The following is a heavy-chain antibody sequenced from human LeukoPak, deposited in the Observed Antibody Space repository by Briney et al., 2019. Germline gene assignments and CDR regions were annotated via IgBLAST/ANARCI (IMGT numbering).Heavy chain of an antibody. D-gene: IGHD6-13*01. CDR1: GFSFSTYT. V-gene: IGHV3-48*02. J-gene: IGHJ4*02. CDR3: ARARRYRSSWYHDY. Sequence: PGGSLRLSCAPSGFSFSTYTMNWVRQAPGKGLDWVSYISSSSSTIYYADSVKGRFTISRDNANNSLYLQMNSLRDEDTAVYYCARARRYRSSWYHDYWGQGSLVTVSS. CDR2: ISSSSSTI.